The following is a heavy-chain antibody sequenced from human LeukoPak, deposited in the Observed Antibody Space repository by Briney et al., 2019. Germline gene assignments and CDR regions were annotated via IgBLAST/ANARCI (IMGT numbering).Heavy chain of an antibody. CDR3: ARRGFSDSRGFYPDFDY. Sequence: PGGSLRLSCAASGFIFIDYYMDWVRQAPGKGLEWVGRSRNKANRYSTEYAAPVKGRFTISRDESKNSMYLQMNSLKTEDTAVYFCARRGFSDSRGFYPDFDYWGRGTLVTVSS. J-gene: IGHJ4*02. V-gene: IGHV3-72*01. CDR2: SRNKANRYST. D-gene: IGHD3-22*01. CDR1: GFIFIDYY.